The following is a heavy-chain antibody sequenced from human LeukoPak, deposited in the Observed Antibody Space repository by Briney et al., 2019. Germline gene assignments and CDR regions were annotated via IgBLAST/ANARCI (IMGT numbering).Heavy chain of an antibody. D-gene: IGHD6-19*01. CDR2: INPNSGGT. V-gene: IGHV1-2*02. J-gene: IGHJ1*01. CDR1: GYTFTGYY. CDR3: ARVGSGWYLEYFQH. Sequence: ASVKVSCKASGYTFTGYYMHWVRQAPGLGLEWMGWINPNSGGTNYAQKFQGRVTMTRDTSISTAYMELSRLRSDDTAVYYCARVGSGWYLEYFQHWGQGTLVTVSS.